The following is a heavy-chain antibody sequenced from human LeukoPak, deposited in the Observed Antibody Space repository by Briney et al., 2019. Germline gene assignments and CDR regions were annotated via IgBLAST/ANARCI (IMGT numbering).Heavy chain of an antibody. D-gene: IGHD6-19*01. Sequence: PGGSLRLSCAASGFTFSSYAMNWVRQAPGKGLEWVSGISGSGGSTYYADSVKGRFTISRDNSKNTLDLQMNSLRGEDTAVYYCAKDQGTVAAKGVDYWGQGTLVTVSS. CDR3: AKDQGTVAAKGVDY. V-gene: IGHV3-23*01. CDR1: GFTFSSYA. J-gene: IGHJ4*02. CDR2: ISGSGGST.